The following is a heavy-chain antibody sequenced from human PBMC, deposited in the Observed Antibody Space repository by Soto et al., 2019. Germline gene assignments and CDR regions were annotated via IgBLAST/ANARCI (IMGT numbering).Heavy chain of an antibody. V-gene: IGHV3-30*03. CDR2: ISYDGSNK. Sequence: GSLRLSCAASGFTFSSYGMHWVRQAPGKGLEWVAVISYDGSNKYYADSVKGRFTISRDNAKNTLYLQMNSLRAEDTAVYYCALSHTVTTDYWGQGTLVTVSS. CDR1: GFTFSSYG. J-gene: IGHJ4*02. CDR3: ALSHTVTTDY. D-gene: IGHD4-17*01.